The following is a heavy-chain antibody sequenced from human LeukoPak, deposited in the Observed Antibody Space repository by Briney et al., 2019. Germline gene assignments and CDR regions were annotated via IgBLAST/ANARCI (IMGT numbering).Heavy chain of an antibody. Sequence: GGSLRLSCAASGFTFSSYCMSWVRLAPGKGLEWVSGVTSSGGSTYYADSVKGRFTISRDNSKNTLYLQMNSLRAEDTAVYYCARGRSEVLDYWGQGTLVTVSS. CDR1: GFTFSSYC. CDR3: ARGRSEVLDY. D-gene: IGHD4/OR15-4a*01. CDR2: VTSSGGST. V-gene: IGHV3-23*01. J-gene: IGHJ4*02.